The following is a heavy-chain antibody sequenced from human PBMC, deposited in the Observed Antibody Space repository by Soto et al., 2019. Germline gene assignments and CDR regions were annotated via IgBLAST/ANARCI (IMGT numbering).Heavy chain of an antibody. V-gene: IGHV3-30*18. J-gene: IGHJ4*02. Sequence: GGSLRLSCADSGFTFSVYGMHWVRQAPGKGLEWVAGISYDGSNKYYADSVKGRFTISRDNSKNTLYLQMNSLRAEDTAVYYCAKVANSGYDLGYFDYWGQGTLVTVSS. D-gene: IGHD5-12*01. CDR2: ISYDGSNK. CDR1: GFTFSVYG. CDR3: AKVANSGYDLGYFDY.